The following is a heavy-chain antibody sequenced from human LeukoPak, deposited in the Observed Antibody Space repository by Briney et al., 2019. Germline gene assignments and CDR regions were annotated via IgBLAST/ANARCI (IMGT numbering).Heavy chain of an antibody. J-gene: IGHJ5*02. CDR3: ARVLTFYDFWSGSFWFDP. Sequence: SETLSLTCTVSGGSISSYYWSWIRQPPGKGLEWIGYIYYSGSTNYNPSLKSRVTISVDTSKNQFSLKLSSVTAADTAVYYCARVLTFYDFWSGSFWFDPWGQGTLVTVSS. D-gene: IGHD3-3*01. CDR2: IYYSGST. CDR1: GGSISSYY. V-gene: IGHV4-59*01.